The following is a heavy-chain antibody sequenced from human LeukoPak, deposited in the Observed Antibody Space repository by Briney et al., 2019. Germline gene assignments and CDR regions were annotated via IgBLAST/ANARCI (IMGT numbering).Heavy chain of an antibody. D-gene: IGHD4-17*01. J-gene: IGHJ4*02. CDR1: GFTVSSNL. CDR3: ARLDGPTVTSFDY. CDR2: IYSGGGT. V-gene: IGHV3-53*01. Sequence: GGSLRLSCAASGFTVSSNLMGWVRQAPGKGLEWVSVIYSGGGTYYADSVKGRFTISRDNSKNTLYLQMKSLAAEDTAVYYCARLDGPTVTSFDYWGQGTLVTVSS.